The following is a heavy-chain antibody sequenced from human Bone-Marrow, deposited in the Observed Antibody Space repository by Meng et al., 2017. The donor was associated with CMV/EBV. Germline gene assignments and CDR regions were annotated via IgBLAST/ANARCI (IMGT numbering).Heavy chain of an antibody. CDR3: ARDWSGGNSGFLDV. CDR1: GFSFVNYG. CDR2: IWSDGSNT. Sequence: GESLKISCATSGFSFVNYGIHWVRQAPGKGLEWVAVIWSDGSNTYYADSVKGRFTISRDNSKNTVYLQMNSLRAEDTALYYCARDWSGGNSGFLDVWGQGTPVTCYS. D-gene: IGHD4-23*01. V-gene: IGHV3-33*01. J-gene: IGHJ6*01.